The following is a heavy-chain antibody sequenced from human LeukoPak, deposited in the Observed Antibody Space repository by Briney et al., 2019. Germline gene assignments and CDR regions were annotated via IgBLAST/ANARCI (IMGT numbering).Heavy chain of an antibody. D-gene: IGHD6-13*01. V-gene: IGHV3-30-3*01. CDR2: ISYNGNDK. CDR1: GFTFNNYA. CDR3: ARGDYGSTWYDFFFDY. Sequence: GGSLRLSCAASGFTFNNYALHWVRQPPGKGLGWVSVISYNGNDKYYTDSVKGRFTISRDNSNNTLYLQMNSLRGEDTAVYYCARGDYGSTWYDFFFDYWGQGILVTVSS. J-gene: IGHJ4*02.